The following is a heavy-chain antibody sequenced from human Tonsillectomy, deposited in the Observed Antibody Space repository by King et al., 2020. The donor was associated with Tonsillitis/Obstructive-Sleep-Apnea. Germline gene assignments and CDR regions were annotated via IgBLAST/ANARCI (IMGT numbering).Heavy chain of an antibody. D-gene: IGHD6-19*01. CDR1: GFTFSSYA. J-gene: IGHJ5*02. Sequence: VQLVESGGGLVQPGGSLRLSCAASGFTFSSYAMNWVRQAPGKGLEWVSAISGSGGSTYYADSVKGRFTISRDNSKNTLYLQMNSLRAEDTAIYYCAKMRRSSGWSNWFDPWGQGTLVTVSS. CDR3: AKMRRSSGWSNWFDP. V-gene: IGHV3-23*04. CDR2: ISGSGGST.